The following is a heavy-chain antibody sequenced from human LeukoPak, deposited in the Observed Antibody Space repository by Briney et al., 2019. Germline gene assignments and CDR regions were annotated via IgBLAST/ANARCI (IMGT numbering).Heavy chain of an antibody. Sequence: GGSLRLSCAASGFTFSSYGMHWVRQAPGKGLEWVAVISYDGSNKYYADSVKGRFTISRDNSKNTLYLQMNSLRAEDTAVYYCAKDRRVIELSYWFDPWGQGTLVTVSS. CDR1: GFTFSSYG. V-gene: IGHV3-30*18. D-gene: IGHD2-21*01. J-gene: IGHJ5*02. CDR3: AKDRRVIELSYWFDP. CDR2: ISYDGSNK.